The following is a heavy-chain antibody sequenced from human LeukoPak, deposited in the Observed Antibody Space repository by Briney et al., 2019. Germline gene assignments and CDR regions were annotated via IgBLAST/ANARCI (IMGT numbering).Heavy chain of an antibody. CDR1: GGTFSSYA. CDR2: IIPIFGTA. Sequence: SVKVSCKASGGTFSSYAISWVRQAPGQGLEWMGGIIPIFGTANYAQKFQGRVTITTDESTSTAYMELSSLRSEDTAVYYCTRGRGYSYGRYNWFDPWGQGTLVTVSS. V-gene: IGHV1-69*05. D-gene: IGHD5-18*01. CDR3: TRGRGYSYGRYNWFDP. J-gene: IGHJ5*02.